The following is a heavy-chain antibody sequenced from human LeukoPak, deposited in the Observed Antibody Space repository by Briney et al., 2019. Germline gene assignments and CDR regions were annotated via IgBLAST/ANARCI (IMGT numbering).Heavy chain of an antibody. CDR2: ISSSGSTI. Sequence: SGGSLRLSCAASGFTFSDYYMSWIRQAPGKGLEWVSYISSSGSTIYYADSVKGRFTISRDNAKNPLYLQMNSLRAEDTAVYYCARDGPYDFWSGYYRGPYYYGMDVWGQGTTVTVSS. D-gene: IGHD3-3*01. J-gene: IGHJ6*02. V-gene: IGHV3-11*01. CDR1: GFTFSDYY. CDR3: ARDGPYDFWSGYYRGPYYYGMDV.